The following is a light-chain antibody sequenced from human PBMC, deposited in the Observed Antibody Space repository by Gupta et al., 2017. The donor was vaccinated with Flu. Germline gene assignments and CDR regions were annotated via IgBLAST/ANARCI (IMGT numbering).Light chain of an antibody. Sequence: SALTQPHSVSGSPGQSVTISCSGTSNAVGAYHDVSWYQQYPGTAPSVMIFDVIKRPSGVPDRFSGSKSGNTASLTISGLPAEDEDDYYCCSVAGRYTFLFGGGTKLTVL. CDR2: DVI. J-gene: IGLJ2*01. CDR1: SNAVGAYHD. V-gene: IGLV2-11*01. CDR3: CSVAGRYTFL.